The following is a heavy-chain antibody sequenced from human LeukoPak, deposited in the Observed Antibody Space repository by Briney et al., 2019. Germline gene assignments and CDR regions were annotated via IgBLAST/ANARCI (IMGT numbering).Heavy chain of an antibody. CDR1: GGSISSGGYS. CDR2: IYHSGST. J-gene: IGHJ5*02. CDR3: AREVGYCSSTSCYEFDP. Sequence: PSQTLSLTCAVSGGSISSGGYSWSWIRQPPGKGLEWIGYIYHSGSTYYNPSLKSRVTISVDRSTNQFSLKLSSVTAGDTAVYYCAREVGYCSSTSCYEFDPWGQGTLVTVSS. V-gene: IGHV4-30-2*01. D-gene: IGHD2-2*01.